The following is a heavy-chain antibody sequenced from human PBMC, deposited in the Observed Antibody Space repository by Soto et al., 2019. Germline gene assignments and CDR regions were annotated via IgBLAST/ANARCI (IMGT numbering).Heavy chain of an antibody. V-gene: IGHV4-34*01. D-gene: IGHD3-22*01. CDR2: ISHGGGT. J-gene: IGHJ5*01. Sequence: PSETLSLTCAVYGAPLNGYYWTWIRQPPGKXLEWIGEISHGGGTMYNPSLKSRVTMSVDTSKSQFSLKLSSVTAADTAVYYCATSSKTFYYDVSAYYYDSWGQGSLVTVSS. CDR3: ATSSKTFYYDVSAYYYDS. CDR1: GAPLNGYY.